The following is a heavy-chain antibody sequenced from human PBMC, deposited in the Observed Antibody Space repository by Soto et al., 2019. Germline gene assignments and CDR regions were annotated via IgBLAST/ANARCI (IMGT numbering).Heavy chain of an antibody. J-gene: IGHJ6*02. CDR1: GYTFTSYG. CDR3: ARDMGRDIVATIRYYYYYGMYV. D-gene: IGHD5-12*01. Sequence: AAVKVSCKASGYTFTSYGISWVRQAPGQGLEWMGWISAYNGNTNYAQKLQGRVTMTTDTSTSTAYMELRSLRSDDTAVYYCARDMGRDIVATIRYYYYYGMYVWG. CDR2: ISAYNGNT. V-gene: IGHV1-18*01.